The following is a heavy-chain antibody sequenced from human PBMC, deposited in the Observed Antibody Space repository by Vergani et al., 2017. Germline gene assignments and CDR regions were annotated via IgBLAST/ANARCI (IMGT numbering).Heavy chain of an antibody. CDR3: ASELPRYCSGGSCYRGVFDY. Sequence: QVQLQQWGAGLLKPSETLSLTCAVYGGSFSGYYWSWIRQPPGKGLEWIGEINHSGITNYNPSLKSLVTISVDTSKNQFSLKLGSVSAADTAVYYCASELPRYCSGGSCYRGVFDYWGQGTLVTVSS. CDR1: GGSFSGYY. V-gene: IGHV4-34*01. CDR2: INHSGIT. J-gene: IGHJ4*02. D-gene: IGHD2-15*01.